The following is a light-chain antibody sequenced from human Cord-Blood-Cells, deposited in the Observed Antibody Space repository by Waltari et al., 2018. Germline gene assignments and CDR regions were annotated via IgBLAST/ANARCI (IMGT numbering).Light chain of an antibody. CDR2: DVS. CDR1: SSDVGGYNY. Sequence: QSALPQPASVSGSPGPSITISSTGTSSDVGGYNYVSWYQQHPGKAPKLMIYDVSNRPSGVSNRFSGSKSGNTASLTISGLQAEDEADYYCSSYTSSSTLDVFGTGTKVTVL. CDR3: SSYTSSSTLDV. J-gene: IGLJ1*01. V-gene: IGLV2-14*01.